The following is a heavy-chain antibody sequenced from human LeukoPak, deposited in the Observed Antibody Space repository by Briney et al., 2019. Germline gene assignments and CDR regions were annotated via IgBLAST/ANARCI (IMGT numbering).Heavy chain of an antibody. CDR2: ISYDGSNK. CDR3: AKGSSSSGWYGVDDY. V-gene: IGHV3-30-3*01. Sequence: GRSLRLSCAASGFTFSSYAMHWVRQAPGKGLEWVAVISYDGSNKYYADSVKGRFTISRDNSKNTLYLQMNSLRAEDTAVYYCAKGSSSSGWYGVDDYWGQGTLVTVSS. CDR1: GFTFSSYA. J-gene: IGHJ4*02. D-gene: IGHD6-19*01.